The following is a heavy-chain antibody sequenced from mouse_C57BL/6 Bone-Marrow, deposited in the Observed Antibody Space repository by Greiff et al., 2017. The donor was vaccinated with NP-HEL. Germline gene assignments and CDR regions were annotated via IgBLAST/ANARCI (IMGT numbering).Heavy chain of an antibody. Sequence: EVKVVESGGGLVQPGGSLKLSCAASGFTFSDYGMAWVRQAPRKGPEWVAFISNLAYSIYYADTVTGRFTISRGNAKNTLYLEMSSLRSEDTAMYYCARHVTTVVHYGMDYWGQGTSVTVSS. CDR2: ISNLAYSI. V-gene: IGHV5-15*01. J-gene: IGHJ4*01. CDR3: ARHVTTVVHYGMDY. D-gene: IGHD1-1*01. CDR1: GFTFSDYG.